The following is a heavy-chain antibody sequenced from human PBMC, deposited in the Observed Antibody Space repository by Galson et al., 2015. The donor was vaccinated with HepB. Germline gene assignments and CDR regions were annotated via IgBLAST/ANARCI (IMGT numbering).Heavy chain of an antibody. J-gene: IGHJ6*02. V-gene: IGHV3-53*01. CDR3: AINRFYFYNMDV. CDR1: GFTVSSIF. Sequence: SLRLSCAASGFTVSSIFMTWVRQAPGKGLEWVSLIYSDGTTHYADSVKGRFTISRNNSKNTLFLQMNSLRAEDAAVYYCAINRFYFYNMDVWGQGTTVTVSS. CDR2: IYSDGTT. D-gene: IGHD2/OR15-2a*01.